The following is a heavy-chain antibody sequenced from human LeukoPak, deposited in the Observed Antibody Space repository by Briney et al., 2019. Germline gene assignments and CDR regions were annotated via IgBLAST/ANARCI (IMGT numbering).Heavy chain of an antibody. J-gene: IGHJ6*03. V-gene: IGHV3-23*01. Sequence: PGGSLRLSCAASGFTFSSYGMSWVRQAPGKGLEWVSAISGSGGSTYYADSVKGRFTISRDNSKNTLYLQMNSLRAEDTAVYYCAKDSSGWYNYYYYYMDVWGKGTTVTISS. CDR1: GFTFSSYG. D-gene: IGHD6-19*01. CDR2: ISGSGGST. CDR3: AKDSSGWYNYYYYYMDV.